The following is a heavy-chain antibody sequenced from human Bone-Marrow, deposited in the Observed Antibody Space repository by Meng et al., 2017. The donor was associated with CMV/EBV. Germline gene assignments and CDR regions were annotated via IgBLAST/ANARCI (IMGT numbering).Heavy chain of an antibody. V-gene: IGHV4-34*01. CDR2: INHSGST. J-gene: IGHJ4*02. D-gene: IGHD3-16*02. CDR3: ARGRSYYDYVWGSYRHFDY. CDR1: GGSFSGYY. Sequence: QVQLQQWGAGLLKPSETLSLTCAVYGGSFSGYYWSWIRQPPGKGLEWIGEINHSGSTNYNPSLKSRVTISVDTSKNQFSLKLSSVTAADTAVYYCARGRSYYDYVWGSYRHFDYWGQGTLVTVSS.